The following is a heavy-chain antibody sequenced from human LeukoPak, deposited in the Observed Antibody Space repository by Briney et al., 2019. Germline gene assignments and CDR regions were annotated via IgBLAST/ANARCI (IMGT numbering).Heavy chain of an antibody. CDR1: GGSISSSNW. D-gene: IGHD4-23*01. Sequence: PSETLSLTCAVSGGSISSSNWWSWVRQPPGKGLEWIGEIYHSGSTNYNPSLKSRVTISVDKSKNQFSLKLRSVTAADTAVYYCARAPTVVTPNWFDPWGQGTLVTVSS. V-gene: IGHV4-4*02. CDR3: ARAPTVVTPNWFDP. J-gene: IGHJ5*02. CDR2: IYHSGST.